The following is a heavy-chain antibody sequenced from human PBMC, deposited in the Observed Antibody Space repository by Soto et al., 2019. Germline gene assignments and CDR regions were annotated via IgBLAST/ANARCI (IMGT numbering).Heavy chain of an antibody. Sequence: QVQLVESGGGVVQPGTSLRLSCAASGFSFSNFGFHWVRQAPGKGLEWVAAISYDGSNTFYADSVKGRFTISRDNARSTLFLQMNSPRADDTAIYYCARVGAHYYASGSYYESRDYFDHWGQGTLVTVSS. CDR2: ISYDGSNT. CDR3: ARVGAHYYASGSYYESRDYFDH. D-gene: IGHD3-10*01. CDR1: GFSFSNFG. V-gene: IGHV3-30*04. J-gene: IGHJ4*02.